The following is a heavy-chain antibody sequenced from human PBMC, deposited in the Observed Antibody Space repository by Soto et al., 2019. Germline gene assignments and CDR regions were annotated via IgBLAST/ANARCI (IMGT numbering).Heavy chain of an antibody. Sequence: QVQLVQCGAEVKTPGASVKVSCKASGYTLTGYYMHWVRQAPGQGLEWMGWINPNSGGTNYAQKFQGWVTMTRDTSTSTACMELSRLRSDDTAVYYCARAIPYYDFWRGYQLKTGWFDPWGQGTLVTVSS. CDR1: GYTLTGYY. V-gene: IGHV1-2*04. CDR2: INPNSGGT. CDR3: ARAIPYYDFWRGYQLKTGWFDP. J-gene: IGHJ5*02. D-gene: IGHD3-3*01.